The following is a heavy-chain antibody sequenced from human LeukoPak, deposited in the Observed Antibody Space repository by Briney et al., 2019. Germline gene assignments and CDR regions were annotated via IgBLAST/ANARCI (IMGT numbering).Heavy chain of an antibody. J-gene: IGHJ5*02. CDR1: GFTFSSYD. V-gene: IGHV3-13*01. CDR3: ARGHMLTGYYNFAWFDP. D-gene: IGHD3-9*01. Sequence: GGSLRLSCAATGFTFSSYDMHWVRQPTGKGLEWVSAIGTAGDTYYSHSVKGRFTISRENAKNSLYLHMNSLSAGDTAVYFCARGHMLTGYYNFAWFDPWGQGTLVTVSS. CDR2: IGTAGDT.